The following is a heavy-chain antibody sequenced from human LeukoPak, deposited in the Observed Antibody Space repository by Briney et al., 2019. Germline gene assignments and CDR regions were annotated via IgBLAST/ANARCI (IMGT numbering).Heavy chain of an antibody. Sequence: SQTLSLTCTVSGGSISSGGYYWSWIRQHPGKGPEWIGYIYYSGSTYYNPSLKSRVTISVDTSKNQFSLKLSSVTAADTAVYYCARITSGYTKYYFDYWGQGTLVTVSS. D-gene: IGHD5-18*01. CDR1: GGSISSGGYY. CDR3: ARITSGYTKYYFDY. J-gene: IGHJ4*02. CDR2: IYYSGST. V-gene: IGHV4-31*03.